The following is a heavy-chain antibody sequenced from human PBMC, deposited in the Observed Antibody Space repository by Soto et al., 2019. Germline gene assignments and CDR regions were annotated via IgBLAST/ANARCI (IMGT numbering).Heavy chain of an antibody. CDR3: ARSVTP. D-gene: IGHD2-15*01. CDR1: GGSISSGGYY. J-gene: IGHJ1*01. Sequence: QVQLQESGPGLVKPSQTLSLTCTVSGGSISSGGYYWSWIRQHPGKGLEWIGYIYYSGSTYYNPYPXRXXPTSVPPSKTPFSLKLSSVTAAATAVYYCARSVTPWGQGTLVTGSS. V-gene: IGHV4-31*03. CDR2: IYYSGST.